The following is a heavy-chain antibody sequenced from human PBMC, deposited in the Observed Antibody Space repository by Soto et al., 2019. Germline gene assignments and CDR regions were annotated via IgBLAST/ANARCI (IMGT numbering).Heavy chain of an antibody. V-gene: IGHV3-23*01. CDR3: AKDPYFPPRIMITFGGVIGRFDY. J-gene: IGHJ4*02. CDR1: GFTFSSYA. D-gene: IGHD3-16*02. CDR2: ISGSGGST. Sequence: PGGSLRLSCAASGFTFSSYAMSWVRQAPGKGLEWVSAISGSGGSTYYADSVKGRFTISRDNSKNTLYLQMNSLRAEDTAVYYCAKDPYFPPRIMITFGGVIGRFDYSGQGTLVTVSS.